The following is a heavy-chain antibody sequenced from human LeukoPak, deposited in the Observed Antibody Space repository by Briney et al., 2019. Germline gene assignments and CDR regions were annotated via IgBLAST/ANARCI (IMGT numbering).Heavy chain of an antibody. CDR3: ARDSPVVALDY. Sequence: SETLSLTCTVSGDSISSYYWSWVRQPPGKGLEWVGYIHYSGSTNYNSSLKSRVTISVDTSKNQFSLKLTSETAADTAVYYCARDSPVVALDYWGQGTLVTVSS. V-gene: IGHV4-59*01. D-gene: IGHD5-12*01. J-gene: IGHJ4*02. CDR1: GDSISSYY. CDR2: IHYSGST.